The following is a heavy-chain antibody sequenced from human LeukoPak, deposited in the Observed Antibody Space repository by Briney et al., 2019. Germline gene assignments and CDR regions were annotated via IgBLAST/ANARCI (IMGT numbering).Heavy chain of an antibody. CDR2: INHSGST. J-gene: IGHJ4*02. V-gene: IGHV4-34*01. Sequence: SETPSLTCAVYGGSFSGYYWSWIRQPPGKGLEWIGEINHSGSTNYNPSLKSRVTISVDTSKNQFSLKLSSVTAADTAVYYCARGRGYDFWSGPLDYWGQGTLVTVSS. CDR1: GGSFSGYY. D-gene: IGHD3-3*01. CDR3: ARGRGYDFWSGPLDY.